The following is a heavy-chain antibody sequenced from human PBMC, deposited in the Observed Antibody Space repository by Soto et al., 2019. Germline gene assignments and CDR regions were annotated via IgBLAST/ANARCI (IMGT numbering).Heavy chain of an antibody. J-gene: IGHJ6*02. Sequence: SETLSLTCAVYGGSFSGYYWSWIRQPPGKGLEWIGEINHSGSTNYNPSLKSRVTISVDTSKNQFSLKLSSVTAADTAVYYCARGNGIAAAVYGMDFWGQGTTVTVSS. D-gene: IGHD6-13*01. CDR3: ARGNGIAAAVYGMDF. V-gene: IGHV4-34*01. CDR2: INHSGST. CDR1: GGSFSGYY.